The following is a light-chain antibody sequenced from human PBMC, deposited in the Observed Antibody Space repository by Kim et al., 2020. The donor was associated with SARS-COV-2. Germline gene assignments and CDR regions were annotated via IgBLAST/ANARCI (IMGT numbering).Light chain of an antibody. J-gene: IGKJ4*01. CDR1: QSVSSY. V-gene: IGKV3-11*01. Sequence: EIVLTQSPATLSLSPGERATLSCRASQSVSSYLAWYQQKPGQAPRVLIYDASNRATGIPARFSGSGSGTDFTLTISSLEPEGFAVYYCQQRSNWPLSFGGGTKVDIK. CDR2: DAS. CDR3: QQRSNWPLS.